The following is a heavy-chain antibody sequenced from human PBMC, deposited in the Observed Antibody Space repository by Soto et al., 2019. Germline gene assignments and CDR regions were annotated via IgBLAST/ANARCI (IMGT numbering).Heavy chain of an antibody. V-gene: IGHV3-21*01. D-gene: IGHD2-2*02. CDR2: ISSSSTYI. J-gene: IGHJ6*02. Sequence: EVQLVESGGGLVKPGGSLRLSCEASGFSFSSYSMNWVRQAPGKGPEWVASISSSSTYIYYADSMKGRFTISRDNAKNSLYLEVNSLRAEDTAVYYCARGPRVEVCGRTTCYRGPTPHYGMDVWGQGTTVTVSS. CDR1: GFSFSSYS. CDR3: ARGPRVEVCGRTTCYRGPTPHYGMDV.